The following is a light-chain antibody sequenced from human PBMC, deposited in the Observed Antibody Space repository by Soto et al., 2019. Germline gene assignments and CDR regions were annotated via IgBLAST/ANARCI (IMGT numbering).Light chain of an antibody. CDR2: EVS. CDR3: CSFGGGNKVL. CDR1: SSDVGGYNF. Sequence: QSALTQPPSASGSPGQSVTISCTGTSSDVGGYNFVSWYQQHPGKVPKPMIYEVSKRPSGVTDRFSGSKSGNTASLTVSGLQAEDDADYYCCSFGGGNKVLFGGGTKLTVL. V-gene: IGLV2-8*01. J-gene: IGLJ3*02.